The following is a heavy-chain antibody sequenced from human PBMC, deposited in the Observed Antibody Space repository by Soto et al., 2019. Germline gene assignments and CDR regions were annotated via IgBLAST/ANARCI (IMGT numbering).Heavy chain of an antibody. CDR2: IYPGDSDT. J-gene: IGHJ4*02. V-gene: IGHV5-51*01. CDR1: GCSFSSYW. D-gene: IGHD2-2*01. Sequence: PGESLKISCKGSGCSFSSYWIGWVRQMPGKGLEWMGIIYPGDSDTRYSPSFQGQVTISADKSISSAYLQWSSLKASDTAMYYCARGDTGYCSSIACPFDYWGQGTLVTVSS. CDR3: ARGDTGYCSSIACPFDY.